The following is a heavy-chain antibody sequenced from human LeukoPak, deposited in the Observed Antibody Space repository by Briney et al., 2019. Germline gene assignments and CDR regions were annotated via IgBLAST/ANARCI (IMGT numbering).Heavy chain of an antibody. D-gene: IGHD5-12*01. Sequence: ASVKVSCKASGYTFTSYYMHWVRQAPGQGLEWMGIINPSGGSTSYAQKFQGRVTMTRDTSTSTVYMELNSLRAEDTAVYYCARDLPIGGYDSDYWGQGTLVTVSS. CDR1: GYTFTSYY. CDR3: ARDLPIGGYDSDY. V-gene: IGHV1-46*01. J-gene: IGHJ4*02. CDR2: INPSGGST.